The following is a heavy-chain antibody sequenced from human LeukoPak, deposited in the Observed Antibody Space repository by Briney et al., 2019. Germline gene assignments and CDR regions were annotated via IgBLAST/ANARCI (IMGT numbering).Heavy chain of an antibody. D-gene: IGHD3-3*01. V-gene: IGHV3-30*18. CDR1: AFIFSNHG. J-gene: IGHJ6*02. CDR2: ISYDGSNK. CDR3: AKDQGPITIFGVVIGGMDV. Sequence: GGSLRPSCAASAFIFSNHGMHWVRQAPGKGLEWVAIISYDGSNKYYADSVKGRFTISRDNSKNTLYLQMNSLRAEDTAMYYCAKDQGPITIFGVVIGGMDVWGQGTTVTVSS.